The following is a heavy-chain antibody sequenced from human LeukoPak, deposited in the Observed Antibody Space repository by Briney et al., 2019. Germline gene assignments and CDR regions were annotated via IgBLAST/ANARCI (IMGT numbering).Heavy chain of an antibody. CDR2: ISFGGNGE. CDR1: GFTFINYA. CDR3: ATLIYCSGGSCKGYFDY. D-gene: IGHD2-15*01. J-gene: IGHJ4*02. V-gene: IGHV3-30*03. Sequence: PGGSLTLSLAASGFTFINYAMHWVRQAPGKGREGVAVISFGGNGEFYADSVTGRFAISRDNSKNTLYLQMNSLRAEDTAVYYCATLIYCSGGSCKGYFDYWGQGTLVTISS.